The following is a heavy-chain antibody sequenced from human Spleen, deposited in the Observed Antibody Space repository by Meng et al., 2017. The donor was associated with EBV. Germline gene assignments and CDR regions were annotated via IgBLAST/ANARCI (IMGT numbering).Heavy chain of an antibody. Sequence: QVELHEAGPGLGKPSQTLSLSCAVSGGSLSGGAKYWSWFRQPPGKGLEWIGYIYYTGITYYNASLKSRISISIDTSNNQFSLNLTSVTAADTAVYYCARLSGDAFDIWGQGTMVTVSS. J-gene: IGHJ3*02. CDR3: ARLSGDAFDI. V-gene: IGHV4-30-4*01. CDR1: GGSLSGGAKY. CDR2: IYYTGIT.